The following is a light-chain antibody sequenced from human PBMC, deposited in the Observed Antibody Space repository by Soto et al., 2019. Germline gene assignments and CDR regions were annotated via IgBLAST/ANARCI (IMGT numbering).Light chain of an antibody. J-gene: IGKJ1*01. Sequence: EIGLTTSPAPLSLSPRERAPLSCRARQSVSSYLAWYQQKPGQAPRPLIYDASNRATGIPARFSGSGSGTDFTLTISSLEPEDFAVYYCQQRSNWPRTFGQGTKVEIK. V-gene: IGKV3-11*01. CDR1: QSVSSY. CDR2: DAS. CDR3: QQRSNWPRT.